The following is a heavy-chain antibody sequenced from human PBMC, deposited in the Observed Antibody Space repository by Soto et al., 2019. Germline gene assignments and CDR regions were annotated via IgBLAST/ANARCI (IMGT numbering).Heavy chain of an antibody. CDR2: LYSGGST. Sequence: EVQLVETGGGLIQPWGSLRLSCAVSGFTVSTNYMSWVRQAPGKGLEWVSALYSGGSTYYADSVKGRFTISRDNSKNTLHLQMNSLRAEDTALYYCARHRDAFSSTFDYWGQGTLVTVSS. CDR1: GFTVSTNY. D-gene: IGHD3-3*02. J-gene: IGHJ4*02. V-gene: IGHV3-53*02. CDR3: ARHRDAFSSTFDY.